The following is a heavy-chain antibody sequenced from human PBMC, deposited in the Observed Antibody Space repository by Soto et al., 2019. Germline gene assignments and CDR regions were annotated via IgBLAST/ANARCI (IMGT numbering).Heavy chain of an antibody. J-gene: IGHJ4*02. CDR1: GGSISSSNW. CDR2: IYHSGST. V-gene: IGHV4-4*02. Sequence: QVQLQESGPGLVKPSGTLSLTCAVSGGSISSSNWWSWVRQPPGKGLEWIGEIYHSGSTNFNPSLKSRVTIAVNKSNNEFSLKLSSVSAADTAGYYCARGDSGYDPLDYWVQGTLVTVSS. CDR3: ARGDSGYDPLDY. D-gene: IGHD5-12*01.